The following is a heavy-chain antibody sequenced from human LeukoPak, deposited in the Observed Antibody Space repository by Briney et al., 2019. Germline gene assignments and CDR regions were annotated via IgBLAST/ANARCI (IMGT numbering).Heavy chain of an antibody. D-gene: IGHD3-22*01. CDR2: IYSGGST. V-gene: IGHV3-66*01. CDR3: AREGSSGYYSY. CDR1: GFTVSSNY. Sequence: PGGSLRLSCAASGFTVSSNYMSWVRQAPGKGLEWVSVIYSGGSTYYADSVKGRFTISRDNSKNTLYLQMNSLRTEDTAVYYCAREGSSGYYSYWGQGTLVTVSS. J-gene: IGHJ4*02.